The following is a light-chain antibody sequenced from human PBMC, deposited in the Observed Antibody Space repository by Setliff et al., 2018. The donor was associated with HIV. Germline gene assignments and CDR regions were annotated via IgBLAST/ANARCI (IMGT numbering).Light chain of an antibody. Sequence: SYELTQPPSVSVAPGKTARITCGGNNIGSKSVHWYQQKPGQAPVLVIYYDSDRPSGIPERFSGSNSGNTATLTISGLQAEDEADYYCCSYAGGYSYAFGTGTKVTVL. CDR2: YDS. CDR3: CSYAGGYSYA. V-gene: IGLV3-21*01. CDR1: NIGSKS. J-gene: IGLJ1*01.